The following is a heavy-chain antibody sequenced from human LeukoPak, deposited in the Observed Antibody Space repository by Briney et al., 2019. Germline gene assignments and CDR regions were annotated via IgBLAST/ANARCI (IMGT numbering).Heavy chain of an antibody. CDR3: ARRITATGTIDY. V-gene: IGHV4-34*01. J-gene: IGHJ4*02. Sequence: SETLSLTCAVYGGSFSGYYWSWIRQPPGKGLEWIGEINHSGSTNYNPSLKSRVTISVDTSKNQFSLKLSSVTAADTAVYYCARRITATGTIDYWGQGTLVTVSS. D-gene: IGHD6-13*01. CDR1: GGSFSGYY. CDR2: INHSGST.